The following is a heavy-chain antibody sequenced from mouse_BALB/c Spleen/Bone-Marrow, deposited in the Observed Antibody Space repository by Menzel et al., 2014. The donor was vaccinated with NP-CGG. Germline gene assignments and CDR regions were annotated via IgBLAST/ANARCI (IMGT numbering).Heavy chain of an antibody. CDR1: GYSFTDYY. Sequence: VHVKQSGPELVKPGASVKISCKASGYSFTDYYMHWVKQSHVKSLEWIGRVNPYNGATSYNQNFKDKATLTVDKSSRTAYMELHSVTSEDAADDYCAGVGFAYWGQGTPVTVSA. CDR2: VNPYNGAT. CDR3: AGVGFAY. V-gene: IGHV1-18*01. J-gene: IGHJ3*01.